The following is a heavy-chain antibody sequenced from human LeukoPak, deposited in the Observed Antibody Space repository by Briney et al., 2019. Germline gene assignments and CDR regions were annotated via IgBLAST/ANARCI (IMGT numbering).Heavy chain of an antibody. D-gene: IGHD2-2*01. Sequence: PSETLSLTCTVSGGSISSYYWSWIRQPPGKGLEWIGYIYYSGSTNYNPSLKSRVTISVDTSKNQFSLKLSSVTAADTAVYYCARTHCSSTSCYLVGGNYFDYWGQGTLVTVSS. CDR1: GGSISSYY. CDR2: IYYSGST. V-gene: IGHV4-59*01. J-gene: IGHJ4*02. CDR3: ARTHCSSTSCYLVGGNYFDY.